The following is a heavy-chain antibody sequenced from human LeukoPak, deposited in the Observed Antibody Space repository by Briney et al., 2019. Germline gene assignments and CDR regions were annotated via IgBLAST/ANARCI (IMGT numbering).Heavy chain of an antibody. CDR1: GGTFSSYA. V-gene: IGHV1-69*01. D-gene: IGHD3-22*01. CDR2: IIPIFGTA. CDR3: ASERRRDYDSSRFAFDI. J-gene: IGHJ3*02. Sequence: SVKVSCKASGGTFSSYAISWVRQAPGQRLEWMGGIIPIFGTANYAQKFQGRVTITADESTSTAYMELSSLRSEDTAVYYCASERRRDYDSSRFAFDIWGQGTMVTVSS.